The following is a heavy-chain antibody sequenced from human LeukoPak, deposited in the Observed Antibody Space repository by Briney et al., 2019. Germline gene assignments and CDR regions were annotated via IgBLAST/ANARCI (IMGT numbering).Heavy chain of an antibody. D-gene: IGHD6-19*01. CDR2: ISGSGGST. V-gene: IGHV3-23*01. CDR3: AKDPFGGLVRVYYFDY. J-gene: IGHJ4*02. Sequence: PGGSLRLPCAASGFTFSSYAMSWVRQAPGKGLEWVSAISGSGGSTYYADSVKGRFTISRDNSKNTLYQQMNSLRAEDTAVYYCAKDPFGGLVRVYYFDYWGQGTLVTVSS. CDR1: GFTFSSYA.